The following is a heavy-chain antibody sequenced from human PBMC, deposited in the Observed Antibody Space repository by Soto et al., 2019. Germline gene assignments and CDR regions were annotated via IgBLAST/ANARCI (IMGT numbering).Heavy chain of an antibody. CDR3: ARHRSDIVVVVAATEAWFDP. CDR1: GGSISSCY. D-gene: IGHD2-15*01. CDR2: IYYSGST. J-gene: IGHJ5*02. Sequence: SETLSLTCTVSGGSISSCYWSWIRQPPGKGLEWIGSIYYSGSTYYNPSLKSRVTISVDTSKNQFSLKLSSVTAADTAVYYCARHRSDIVVVVAATEAWFDPWGQGTLVTVSS. V-gene: IGHV4-59*05.